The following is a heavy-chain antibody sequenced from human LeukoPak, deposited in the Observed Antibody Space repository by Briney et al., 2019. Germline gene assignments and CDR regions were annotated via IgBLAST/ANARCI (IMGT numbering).Heavy chain of an antibody. J-gene: IGHJ6*02. CDR3: ARLNCHLGELSFFCYGMDV. CDR1: GGSISSYY. CDR2: IYYSGST. V-gene: IGHV4-59*08. D-gene: IGHD3-16*02. Sequence: PSETLSLTCTVSGGSISSYYWSWIRQPPGKGLEWIGYIYYSGSTNYSPSLKSRVTISVDTSKNQFSLKLSSVTAADTAVYYCARLNCHLGELSFFCYGMDVWGQGTTVTVSS.